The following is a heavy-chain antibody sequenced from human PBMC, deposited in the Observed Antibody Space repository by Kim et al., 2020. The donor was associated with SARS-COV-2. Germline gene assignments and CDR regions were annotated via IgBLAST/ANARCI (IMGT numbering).Heavy chain of an antibody. Sequence: YYSVGTHSTPTIKSRVTISLDTSKNQFSLKLSSVAAADTALYYCARGFDYWGQGTLVTVSS. V-gene: IGHV4-59*09. CDR2: YYSVGT. J-gene: IGHJ4*02. CDR3: ARGFDY.